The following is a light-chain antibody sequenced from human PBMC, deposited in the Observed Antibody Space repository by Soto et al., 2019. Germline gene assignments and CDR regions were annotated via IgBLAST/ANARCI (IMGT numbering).Light chain of an antibody. CDR3: CSYTSSSTYV. CDR2: DVS. V-gene: IGLV2-14*01. J-gene: IGLJ1*01. Sequence: QSVLTQPASVSGSPCQSITISCTGTSSDVGNYNYVSWFQQHPGKAPKLMIYDVSNRPSGVSNRFSGSKSGNTASLTISGLQAEDEADYYCCSYTSSSTYVFGTGTKVPVL. CDR1: SSDVGNYNY.